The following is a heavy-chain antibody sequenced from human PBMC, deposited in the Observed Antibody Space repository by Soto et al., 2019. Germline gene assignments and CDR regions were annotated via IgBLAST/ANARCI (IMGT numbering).Heavy chain of an antibody. J-gene: IGHJ4*02. CDR2: IIPIFGTA. Sequence: SVKVSCKASGGTFSSYAISWVRQAPGQGLEWMGGIIPIFGTANYAQKFQGRVTITADKSTSTAYMELSSLRSEDTAVYYCARLQTVGLYDPLGYFDYWGQGILVTVSS. V-gene: IGHV1-69*06. CDR1: GGTFSSYA. D-gene: IGHD2-2*02. CDR3: ARLQTVGLYDPLGYFDY.